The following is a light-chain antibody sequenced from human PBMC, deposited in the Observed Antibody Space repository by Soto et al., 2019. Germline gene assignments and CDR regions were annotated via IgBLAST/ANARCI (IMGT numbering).Light chain of an antibody. V-gene: IGKV3-20*01. CDR3: QQYGSSGT. J-gene: IGKJ1*01. CDR1: QSVSSY. Sequence: EIVLTQSPATLTLSPGARATLSCRASQSVSSYSAWYQQKPGQAPRLLIYGASNNATGIPDRFSGSGSGTDFTLTISRLQPDEFAVYYCQQYGSSGTVGQGTKVEIK. CDR2: GAS.